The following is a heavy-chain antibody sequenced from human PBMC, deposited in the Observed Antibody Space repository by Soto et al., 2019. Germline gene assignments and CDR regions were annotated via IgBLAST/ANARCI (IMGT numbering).Heavy chain of an antibody. J-gene: IGHJ6*02. CDR2: IIPILGIA. V-gene: IGHV1-69*04. CDR3: ARDCSSTSCYWDYYYGMDV. CDR1: GGTFSSYT. Sequence: ASVKVSCKASGGTFSSYTISWVRQAPGQGLEWMGRIIPILGIANYAQKCQGRVTITADKSTSTAYMELSSLRSEDTAVYYCARDCSSTSCYWDYYYGMDVWGQGTTVTVSS. D-gene: IGHD2-2*01.